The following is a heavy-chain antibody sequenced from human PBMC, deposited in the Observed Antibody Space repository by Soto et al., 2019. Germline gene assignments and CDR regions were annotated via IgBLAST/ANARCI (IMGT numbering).Heavy chain of an antibody. CDR2: INPSGGST. D-gene: IGHD3-16*01. V-gene: IGHV1-46*01. J-gene: IGHJ6*02. Sequence: ASVKVSCKASGYTCTIYYMHWVRQSPGQGLEWMGIINPSGGSTSYAQKFQGRVTMTRDTSTSTVYMELSSLRSEDTAVYYCARDGGYGMDVWGQGTTVTVSS. CDR1: GYTCTIYY. CDR3: ARDGGYGMDV.